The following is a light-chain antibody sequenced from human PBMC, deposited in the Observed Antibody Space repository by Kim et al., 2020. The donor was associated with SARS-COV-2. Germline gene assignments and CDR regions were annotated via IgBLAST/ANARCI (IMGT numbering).Light chain of an antibody. J-gene: IGLJ3*02. Sequence: QSVLTQPPSASGTPGQRVTISCFGSSSNIGGNTVNWYQQVPGRAPKLLSYGLNQRPSGVPDRFAASKSDTSASLAISGLQSEDEADYYCAAWDDTLDGPVFGGGTQLT. V-gene: IGLV1-44*01. CDR3: AAWDDTLDGPV. CDR2: GLN. CDR1: SSNIGGNT.